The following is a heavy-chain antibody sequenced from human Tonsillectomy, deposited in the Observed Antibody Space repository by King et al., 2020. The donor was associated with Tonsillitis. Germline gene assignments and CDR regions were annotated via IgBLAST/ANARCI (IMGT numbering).Heavy chain of an antibody. CDR3: ARDNSYGDFYYYYGMDV. Sequence: VQLVESGGGLVQPGGSLRLSCAASGFTFSSYSMNWVRQAPGKGLEWVSYISSSCSTIYYADSVRGRFTISRDDAKNSLYLQMNSLRAEDTAVYYCARDNSYGDFYYYYGMDVWGQGTTVTVAS. CDR1: GFTFSSYS. V-gene: IGHV3-48*04. J-gene: IGHJ6*02. D-gene: IGHD4-23*01. CDR2: ISSSCSTI.